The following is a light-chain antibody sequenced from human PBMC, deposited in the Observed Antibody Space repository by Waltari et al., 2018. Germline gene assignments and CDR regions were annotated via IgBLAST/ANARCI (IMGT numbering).Light chain of an antibody. J-gene: IGLJ3*02. CDR2: VNSDGRH. Sequence: QLVLTQSPSASASLGASVKPTCTLTSGHSRNVIEWPQQQPEKGPRYFMNVNSDGRHSKGDDIPDRFSGSGSGAERYLTISSLQSEDEADYYCQTGGHGTWVFGGGTKLTVL. V-gene: IGLV4-69*01. CDR1: SGHSRNV. CDR3: QTGGHGTWV.